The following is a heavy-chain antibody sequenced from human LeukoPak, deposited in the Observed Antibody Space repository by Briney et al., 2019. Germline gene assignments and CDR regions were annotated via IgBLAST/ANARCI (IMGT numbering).Heavy chain of an antibody. CDR1: GGSISSYY. V-gene: IGHV4-59*01. CDR2: IYYSGST. Sequence: IPSETLSLTCTVSGGSISSYYWSWIRQPPGEGLEWIGYIYYSGSTNYNPSLKSRVTISVDTSKNQFSLKLSSVTAADTAVYYCARAGQLDRPFNYWGQGTVVTVAS. J-gene: IGHJ4*02. D-gene: IGHD6-13*01. CDR3: ARAGQLDRPFNY.